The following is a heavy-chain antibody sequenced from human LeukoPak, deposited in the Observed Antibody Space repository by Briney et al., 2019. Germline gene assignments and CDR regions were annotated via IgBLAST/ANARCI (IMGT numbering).Heavy chain of an antibody. D-gene: IGHD6-13*01. V-gene: IGHV3-9*01. J-gene: IGHJ5*02. CDR1: GFTFSSYW. CDR3: AKGYGYSSSWLNWFDP. Sequence: GGSLRLSCAASGFTFSSYWMHWVRQAPGKGLEWVSGISWNSGSIGYADSVKGRFTISRDNAKNSLYLQMNSLRAEDTALYYCAKGYGYSSSWLNWFDPWGQGTLVTVSS. CDR2: ISWNSGSI.